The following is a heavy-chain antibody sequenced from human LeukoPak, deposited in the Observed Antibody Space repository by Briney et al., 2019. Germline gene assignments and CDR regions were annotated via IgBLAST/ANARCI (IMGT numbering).Heavy chain of an antibody. CDR3: ARDREEYCSGGSCQAFDI. D-gene: IGHD2-15*01. J-gene: IGHJ3*02. CDR2: ISYDGSNK. Sequence: TGGSLRLSCAASGFTFSSYAMHWVRQAPGKGLEWVAVISYDGSNKYYADSVKGRFTISRDNSKNTLYLQMNSLRAEDTAVYYCARDREEYCSGGSCQAFDIWGQGTMVTVSS. V-gene: IGHV3-30*04. CDR1: GFTFSSYA.